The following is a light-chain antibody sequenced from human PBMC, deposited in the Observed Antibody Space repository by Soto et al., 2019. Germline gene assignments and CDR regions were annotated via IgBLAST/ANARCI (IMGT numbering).Light chain of an antibody. V-gene: IGKV3-15*01. CDR1: QSVSSN. CDR3: QQYNNWPLT. Sequence: EIVMTQSPATLSVSPGERATLSCRASQSVSSNLAWYQQKPGQAPRLLIYDASTRATGIPDRFSGSGSGTEFTLNISSLQSEDFAVYYCQQYNNWPLTFGGGTKVEIK. J-gene: IGKJ4*01. CDR2: DAS.